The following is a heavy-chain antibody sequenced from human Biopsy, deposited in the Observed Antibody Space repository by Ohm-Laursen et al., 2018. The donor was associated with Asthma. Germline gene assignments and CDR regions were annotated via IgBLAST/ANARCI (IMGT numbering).Heavy chain of an antibody. CDR3: ARGYYGDFHD. CDR1: GGSFSSSSYY. V-gene: IGHV4-39*07. Sequence: VTLSLTCTVSGGSFSSSSYYWAWIRQPPGKGLEWIAYLFHSGTTYYNPSLKSRVTISVDRSKRQFSLKVNSVTAADTAVYYCARGYYGDFHDWGQGNLVIVSS. D-gene: IGHD3-3*01. J-gene: IGHJ1*01. CDR2: LFHSGTT.